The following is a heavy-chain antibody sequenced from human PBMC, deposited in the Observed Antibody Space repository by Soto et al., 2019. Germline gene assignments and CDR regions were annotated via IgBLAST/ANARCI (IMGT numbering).Heavy chain of an antibody. CDR2: ISSSSSYI. CDR3: ARDIIVATIYNAFDI. CDR1: GFTFSSYS. J-gene: IGHJ3*02. D-gene: IGHD5-12*01. V-gene: IGHV3-21*01. Sequence: GGSLRLSCAASGFTFSSYSMNWVRRAPGKGLEWVSSISSSSSYIYYADSVKGRFTISRDNAKNSLYLQMNSLRAEDTAVYYCARDIIVATIYNAFDIWGQGTMVTV.